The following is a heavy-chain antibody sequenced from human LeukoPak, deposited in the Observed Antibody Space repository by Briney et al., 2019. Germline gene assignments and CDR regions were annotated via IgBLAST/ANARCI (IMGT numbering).Heavy chain of an antibody. Sequence: NPSETLSLTCAVYGGSFSGYYWSWIRQPPGKGLEWIGEINHSGSTNYNPSLKSRVTISVDTSKNQFSLKLSSVTAADTAVYYCARDFDTYYYDSSGYHGAFDIWGQGTMVTVSS. CDR3: ARDFDTYYYDSSGYHGAFDI. CDR2: INHSGST. V-gene: IGHV4-34*01. CDR1: GGSFSGYY. J-gene: IGHJ3*02. D-gene: IGHD3-22*01.